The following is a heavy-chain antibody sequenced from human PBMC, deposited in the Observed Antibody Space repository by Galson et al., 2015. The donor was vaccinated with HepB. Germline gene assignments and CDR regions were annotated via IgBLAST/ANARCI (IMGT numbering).Heavy chain of an antibody. CDR2: IRSKAYGGTT. CDR3: TRGANYYDSSGSQGPVYY. V-gene: IGHV3-49*04. Sequence: SLRLSCAASGFTFGDYAMSWVRQAPGKGLEWVGFIRSKAYGGTTEYAASVKGRFTISRDDSKSIAYLQMNSLKTEDTAVYYCTRGANYYDSSGSQGPVYYWGQGTLVTVSS. CDR1: GFTFGDYA. J-gene: IGHJ4*02. D-gene: IGHD3-22*01.